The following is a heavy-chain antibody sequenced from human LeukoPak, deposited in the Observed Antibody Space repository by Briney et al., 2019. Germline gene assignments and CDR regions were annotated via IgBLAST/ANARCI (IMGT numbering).Heavy chain of an antibody. J-gene: IGHJ4*02. CDR3: ASQGGFDD. CDR1: GGSISSSTYF. Sequence: ETLSLTCTVSGGSISSSTYFWGWIRQPPGKGLEWVSSISSSSSYIYYADSVKGRFTISRDNAKNSLHLQMNSLRAEDTAVYYCASQGGFDDWGQGTLVTVSS. D-gene: IGHD2-15*01. V-gene: IGHV3-21*01. CDR2: ISSSSSYI.